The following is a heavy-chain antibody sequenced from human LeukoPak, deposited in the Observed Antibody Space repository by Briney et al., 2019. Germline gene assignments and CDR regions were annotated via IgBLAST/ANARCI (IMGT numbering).Heavy chain of an antibody. D-gene: IGHD6-13*01. Sequence: PGGSLRLSCAASGFTFSNAWMRWVRQAPGKGLEWVSAISGSGGSTYYADSVKGRFTISRDNSKNTLYLQMNSLRAEDTAVYYCAKAPWSSRYSWFDPWGQGTLVTVSS. CDR3: AKAPWSSRYSWFDP. CDR2: ISGSGGST. J-gene: IGHJ5*02. CDR1: GFTFSNAW. V-gene: IGHV3-23*01.